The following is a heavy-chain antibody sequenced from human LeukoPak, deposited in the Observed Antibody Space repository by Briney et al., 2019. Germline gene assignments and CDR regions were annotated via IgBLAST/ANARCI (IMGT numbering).Heavy chain of an antibody. CDR2: ISGSGGST. D-gene: IGHD3-10*01. CDR1: GFTFSSYA. V-gene: IGHV3-23*01. Sequence: PGGSLRLSCAASGFTFSSYAMSWVRQAPGKGLEWVSAISGSGGSTYYADSMKGRFTISRDNSNNTLYLQMTSLRAENTAVYYCAALHYYGSGSYHPLYYWGQGTLVTVSS. J-gene: IGHJ4*02. CDR3: AALHYYGSGSYHPLYY.